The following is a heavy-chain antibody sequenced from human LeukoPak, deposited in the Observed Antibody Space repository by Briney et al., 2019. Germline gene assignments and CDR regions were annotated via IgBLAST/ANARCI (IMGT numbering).Heavy chain of an antibody. V-gene: IGHV3-74*01. CDR3: ARGGSRTAAAID. D-gene: IGHD6-13*01. CDR2: INSDGSST. Sequence: PGGSLRLSCAASGFTFSSYWTHWVRQAPGKGLVWVSRINSDGSSTSYADSVKGRFTISRDNAKNTLYLQMNSLRAEDTAVYYCARGGSRTAAAIDWGQGTLVTVSS. CDR1: GFTFSSYW. J-gene: IGHJ4*02.